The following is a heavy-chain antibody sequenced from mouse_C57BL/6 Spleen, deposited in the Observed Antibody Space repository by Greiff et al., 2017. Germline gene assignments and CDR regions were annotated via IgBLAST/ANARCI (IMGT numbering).Heavy chain of an antibody. V-gene: IGHV3-6*01. Sequence: EVHLVESGPGLVKPSQSLSLTCSVTGYSITSGYYWNWIRQFPGNKLEWMGYISYDGSNNYNPSLKNRISITRDTSKNQFFLKLNSVTTEDTATYYCARERGELLRSYWYVDVWGTGTTVTVSS. CDR2: ISYDGSN. CDR1: GYSITSGYY. D-gene: IGHD1-1*01. J-gene: IGHJ1*03. CDR3: ARERGELLRSYWYVDV.